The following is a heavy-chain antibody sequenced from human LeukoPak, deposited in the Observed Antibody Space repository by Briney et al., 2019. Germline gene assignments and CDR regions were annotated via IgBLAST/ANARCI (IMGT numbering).Heavy chain of an antibody. V-gene: IGHV3-15*01. CDR1: GFTFTNAW. CDR3: STLWYGA. Sequence: GGSLRLSCAASGFTFTNAWMYWVRQAPGKGLEWVGRIKSKTDGGTSDYAAPVAGRFTISRDDSKSTLYLEMNSLKTEDTGVYYCSTLWYGAWGQGTLVTVSS. D-gene: IGHD3-10*01. J-gene: IGHJ5*02. CDR2: IKSKTDGGTS.